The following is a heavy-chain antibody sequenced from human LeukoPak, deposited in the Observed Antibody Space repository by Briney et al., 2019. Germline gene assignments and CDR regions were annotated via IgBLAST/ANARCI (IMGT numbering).Heavy chain of an antibody. CDR1: GGSISSSSYY. J-gene: IGHJ6*03. D-gene: IGHD6-6*01. CDR3: ARGVGQQLAQYYYYMDV. Sequence: PSETLSLTCTVSGGSISSSSYYWGWIRQPPGKGLEWIGSIYYSGSTYYNPSLKSRVTISVDTSKNQFSLKLSSVTAADTAVYYCARGVGQQLAQYYYYMDVWGKGTTVTVSS. V-gene: IGHV4-39*07. CDR2: IYYSGST.